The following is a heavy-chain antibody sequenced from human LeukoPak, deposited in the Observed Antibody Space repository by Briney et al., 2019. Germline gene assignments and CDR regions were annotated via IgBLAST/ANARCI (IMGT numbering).Heavy chain of an antibody. CDR3: ASLVAAAGTGRNFDY. CDR1: GYTFTGYY. CDR2: INPNSGGT. Sequence: GASVKVSCKAPGYTFTGYYMHWVRQAPGQGLEWMGWINPNSGGTNYAQKFQGRVTMTRDTSISTAYMELSRLRSDDTAVYYCASLVAAAGTGRNFDYWGQGTLVTVSS. J-gene: IGHJ4*02. D-gene: IGHD6-13*01. V-gene: IGHV1-2*02.